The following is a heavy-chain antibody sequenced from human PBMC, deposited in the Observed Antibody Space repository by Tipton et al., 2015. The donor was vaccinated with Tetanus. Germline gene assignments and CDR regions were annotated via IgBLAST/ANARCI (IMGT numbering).Heavy chain of an antibody. V-gene: IGHV3-7*01. CDR2: IKQDGSAK. CDR1: GFRFANYG. D-gene: IGHD7-27*01. Sequence: SGFRFANYGMHWVRQAPGKGLEWVANIKQDGSAKYYVDPVKGRFTISRDNAKNSLYLQMNSLRAEDTAMYYCARITGDRSFDLWGRGTQVTVSS. CDR3: ARITGDRSFDL. J-gene: IGHJ2*01.